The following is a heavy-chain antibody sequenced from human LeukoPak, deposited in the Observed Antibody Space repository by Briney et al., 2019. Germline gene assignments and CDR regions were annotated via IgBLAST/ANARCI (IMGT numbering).Heavy chain of an antibody. V-gene: IGHV3-9*01. CDR2: ISWNSGSI. Sequence: GGSLRLSCTASGFTFGDYAMSWVRQAPGKGLEWVSGISWNSGSIGHADSVKGRFTISRDNAKNSLYLQMNSLRAEDTALYYCAKSAIYGDNSRKYFQHWGQGTLVTVSS. J-gene: IGHJ1*01. CDR1: GFTFGDYA. D-gene: IGHD4-17*01. CDR3: AKSAIYGDNSRKYFQH.